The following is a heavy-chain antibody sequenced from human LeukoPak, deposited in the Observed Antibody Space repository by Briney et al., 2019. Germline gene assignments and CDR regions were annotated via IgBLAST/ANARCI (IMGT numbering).Heavy chain of an antibody. CDR3: ARDRSYSNSMDV. V-gene: IGHV3-21*01. D-gene: IGHD4-11*01. CDR1: GFTFSSYS. J-gene: IGHJ6*02. Sequence: GGSLRLSCAASGFTFSSYSMNWVRQAPGRGLEWVSSISSSSSYIYYADSVKGRFTISRDNAKNSLYLQMNSLRAQDTAVYYCARDRSYSNSMDVWGQGTTVTVSS. CDR2: ISSSSSYI.